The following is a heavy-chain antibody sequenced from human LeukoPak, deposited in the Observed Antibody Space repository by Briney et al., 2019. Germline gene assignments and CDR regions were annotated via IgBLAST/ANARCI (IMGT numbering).Heavy chain of an antibody. Sequence: GASVKVSCKASGYTFTGYHIHWVRQAPGQGLEWMGRTSPYSGDTNFAQKFQGRVTMTRDTSITTAYMDLSSLTPDDTAVYFCARDQGSLTRSWYTGYWGQGTQVTVSS. CDR1: GYTFTGYH. CDR3: ARDQGSLTRSWYTGY. D-gene: IGHD6-13*01. V-gene: IGHV1-2*06. J-gene: IGHJ4*02. CDR2: TSPYSGDT.